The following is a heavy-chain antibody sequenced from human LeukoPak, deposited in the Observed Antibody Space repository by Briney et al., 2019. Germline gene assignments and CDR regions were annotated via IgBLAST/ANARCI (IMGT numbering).Heavy chain of an antibody. CDR1: GFTFSSYA. J-gene: IGHJ4*02. CDR3: AKSVYSYGLFHY. Sequence: GGSLRLSCAASGFTFSSYAMSWVRQAPGKGLECVSTISGSLGSTYYADSVKGRLTISRDNSKNTLYLQMNSLRAEDTAVYYCAKSVYSYGLFHYWGQGTLVTVSS. CDR2: ISGSLGST. V-gene: IGHV3-23*01. D-gene: IGHD5-18*01.